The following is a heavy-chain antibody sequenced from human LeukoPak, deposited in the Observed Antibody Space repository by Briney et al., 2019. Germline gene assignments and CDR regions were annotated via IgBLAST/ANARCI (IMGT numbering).Heavy chain of an antibody. Sequence: ASVKVSCKTSGYSFTDYYMHWVRQAPGQGLEWMGLINPNSGGTSSAQKFQGRVTMTRDTSITTVYMEMNWLTSDDTAIYYCARADRLHGGPYLIGPWGQGTLVTVSS. CDR1: GYSFTDYY. CDR3: ARADRLHGGPYLIGP. D-gene: IGHD2-21*01. CDR2: INPNSGGT. V-gene: IGHV1-2*02. J-gene: IGHJ5*02.